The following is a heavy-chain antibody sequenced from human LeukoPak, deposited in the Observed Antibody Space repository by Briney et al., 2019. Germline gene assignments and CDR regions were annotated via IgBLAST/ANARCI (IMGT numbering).Heavy chain of an antibody. CDR1: GGSITSGDYY. V-gene: IGHV4-61*02. CDR2: IYTSGST. J-gene: IGHJ5*02. D-gene: IGHD3-3*01. Sequence: SETLSLTCTVSGGSITSGDYYWSWIRQPAGKGLEWIGRIYTSGSTNYNPSLKSRVTISVDTSKNQFSLKLSSVTAADTAVYYCARDWALFGAGYRFDPWGQGTLVTVSS. CDR3: ARDWALFGAGYRFDP.